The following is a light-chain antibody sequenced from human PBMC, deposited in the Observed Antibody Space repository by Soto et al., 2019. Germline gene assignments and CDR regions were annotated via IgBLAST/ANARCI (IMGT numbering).Light chain of an antibody. CDR2: NND. CDR3: AAWDGSLNGWV. V-gene: IGLV1-44*01. J-gene: IGLJ3*02. CDR1: NSNIGSNT. Sequence: QSVLTQAPSASGTPGQRVTISCSGSNSNIGSNTVSWYQQVPGTAPKVLIYNNDQRPSGVPDRLSGSKSDTSASLAIGGLQSEDEADYYCAAWDGSLNGWVFGGGTKLTVL.